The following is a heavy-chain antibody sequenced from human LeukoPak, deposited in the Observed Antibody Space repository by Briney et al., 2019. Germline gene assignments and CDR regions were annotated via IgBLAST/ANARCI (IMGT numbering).Heavy chain of an antibody. CDR2: IYPGDSDT. V-gene: IGHV5-51*01. D-gene: IGHD2-8*01. J-gene: IGHJ6*02. CDR1: GYSFTNYW. Sequence: NPGESLKTSCKGSGYSFTNYWIAWVRQMPGKGLEWMGIIYPGDSDTRYSPSFQGQVTISADKSISTAYLQWSSLKASDTAMYYCARHWANTGLDVWGQGTTVTVSS. CDR3: ARHWANTGLDV.